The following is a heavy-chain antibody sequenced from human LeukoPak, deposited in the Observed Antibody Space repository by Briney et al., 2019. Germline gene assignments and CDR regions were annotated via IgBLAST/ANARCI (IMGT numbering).Heavy chain of an antibody. V-gene: IGHV1-8*03. CDR3: ARIDSYGHEYFDY. CDR2: MNPNSGNT. D-gene: IGHD5-18*01. CDR1: GYTFTSYD. J-gene: IGHJ4*02. Sequence: ASVKVSCKASGYTFTSYDINWVRQATGQGLEWMGWMNPNSGNTGYAQKFQGGVTITRNTSISTAYMELSSLRSEDTAVYYCARIDSYGHEYFDYWGQGTLVTVSS.